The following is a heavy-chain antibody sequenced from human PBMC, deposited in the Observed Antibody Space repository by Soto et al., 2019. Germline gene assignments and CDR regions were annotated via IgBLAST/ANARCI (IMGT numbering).Heavy chain of an antibody. Sequence: GGSLRLSCAASGFTFSSYAMSWVRQAPGKGLEWVSAISGSGGSTYYADSVKGRFTISSDNSKNTLYLQMNSLRAEDTAVYYCAKVGPNYYGSGSYQVYWGQGTLVTVSS. CDR2: ISGSGGST. CDR3: AKVGPNYYGSGSYQVY. D-gene: IGHD3-10*01. V-gene: IGHV3-23*01. J-gene: IGHJ4*02. CDR1: GFTFSSYA.